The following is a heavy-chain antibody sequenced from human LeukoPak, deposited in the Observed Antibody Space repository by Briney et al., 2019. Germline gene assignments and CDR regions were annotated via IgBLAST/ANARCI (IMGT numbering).Heavy chain of an antibody. V-gene: IGHV3-23*01. J-gene: IGHJ3*02. CDR1: GFPFSSHA. CDR2: ISGSGGST. CDR3: AKDLTYNEVKAFDI. D-gene: IGHD1-1*01. Sequence: GGSLRLSCATSGFPFSSHAMSWVRQAPGKGLGLVSAISGSGGSTYYADSVKGRFTISRDNSKNTLYLQMNSLRAEDTAVYYCAKDLTYNEVKAFDIWGQGTMVTVSS.